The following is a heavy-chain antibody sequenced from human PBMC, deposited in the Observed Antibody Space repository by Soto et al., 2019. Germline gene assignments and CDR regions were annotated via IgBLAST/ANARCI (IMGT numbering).Heavy chain of an antibody. CDR2: ISSGSNHI. D-gene: IGHD5-12*01. CDR3: ARETSGFDFYFDS. V-gene: IGHV3-21*01. CDR1: GFSITTYT. J-gene: IGHJ4*02. Sequence: GGSLRLSCEASGFSITTYTFDWVRQAPGKGLECVSSISSGSNHISYADSMKGRFTISRDNAKNSVFLHMNSLRAEDTAVYYCARETSGFDFYFDSWGRGTLVTVYS.